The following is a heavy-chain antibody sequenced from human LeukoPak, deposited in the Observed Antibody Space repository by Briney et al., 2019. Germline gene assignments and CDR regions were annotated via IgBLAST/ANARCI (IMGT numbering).Heavy chain of an antibody. CDR2: IYYSGNT. J-gene: IGHJ5*02. V-gene: IGHV4-31*01. CDR3: ARCSTSSGHSVRWFDP. CDR1: GGSINSGAYY. Sequence: SETLSLTCTVSGGSINSGAYYWSWIRQHPGKGLEWIGYIYYSGNTFYNPSLKSPVTISVDTSKNQFSLKLSSVTAADTAVYYCARCSTSSGHSVRWFDPWGQGTLVTVSS. D-gene: IGHD3-22*01.